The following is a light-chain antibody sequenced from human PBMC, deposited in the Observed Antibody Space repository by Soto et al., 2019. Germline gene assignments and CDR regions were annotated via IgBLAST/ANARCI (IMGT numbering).Light chain of an antibody. J-gene: IGKJ1*01. CDR3: QHYNAFPWP. CDR1: QSISDR. Sequence: DIQMPQSPSTLSAAVGNSATIACRASQSISDRLAWYQRKPGKAPKLLIYGASSLESGVPSRFSGSGSGTEFTLTIGGLQPDDFATYYCQHYNAFPWPFGQGTKVDIK. CDR2: GAS. V-gene: IGKV1-5*01.